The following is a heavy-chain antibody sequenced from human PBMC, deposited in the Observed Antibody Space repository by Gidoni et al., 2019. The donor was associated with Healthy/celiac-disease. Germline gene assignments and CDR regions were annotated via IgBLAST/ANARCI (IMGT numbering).Heavy chain of an antibody. V-gene: IGHV4-59*01. Sequence: QVQLQESGPGLVKPSETLSLTCTVSGGSISSYSWSWIRQPPGKGLECVGYISYSGSTTYNPPLKSRVTISGDTSKNQFSLKLGSVTAADTAVYYCARVGNLYGDSGDYYYGMDVWGQGTTVTVSS. CDR2: ISYSGST. D-gene: IGHD4-17*01. J-gene: IGHJ6*02. CDR1: GGSISSYS. CDR3: ARVGNLYGDSGDYYYGMDV.